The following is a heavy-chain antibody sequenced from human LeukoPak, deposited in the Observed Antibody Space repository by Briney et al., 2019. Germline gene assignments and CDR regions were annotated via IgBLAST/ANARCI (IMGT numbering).Heavy chain of an antibody. J-gene: IGHJ6*03. V-gene: IGHV1-46*01. CDR3: ARDSWWTAAGYYYYMDV. D-gene: IGHD6-13*01. Sequence: ASVKVSCKASGYTFTIYYMHWVRQAPGQGLEWMGIINPSGGSTNYAQNFQGRVTMTRDTSTSTVYMELSSLRSEDTAVYYCARDSWWTAAGYYYYMDVWGKGTTVTVSS. CDR2: INPSGGST. CDR1: GYTFTIYY.